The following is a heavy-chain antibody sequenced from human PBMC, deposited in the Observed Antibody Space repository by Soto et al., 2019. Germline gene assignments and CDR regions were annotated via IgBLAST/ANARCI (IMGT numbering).Heavy chain of an antibody. Sequence: SETLSLTCAVSGGSFSGYYWSWIRQPPGKGLEWIGEINHSGSTNYNPSLKCRVTISVDTSKNQFSLKLSSVTAADTAVYYCASGRNSSSWYWFDYWGQGTLVTVSS. J-gene: IGHJ4*02. D-gene: IGHD6-13*01. CDR3: ASGRNSSSWYWFDY. CDR1: GGSFSGYY. V-gene: IGHV4-34*01. CDR2: INHSGST.